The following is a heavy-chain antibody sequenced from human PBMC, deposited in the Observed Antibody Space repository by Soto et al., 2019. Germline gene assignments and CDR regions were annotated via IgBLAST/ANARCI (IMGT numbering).Heavy chain of an antibody. CDR3: ARDGARYCISTSFSDY. V-gene: IGHV1-18*01. CDR1: GYTFTSYG. D-gene: IGHD2-2*01. Sequence: ASVKVSCKASGYTFTSYGISWVRQAPGQGLEWMGWISAYNGSTNYAQKLQGRVTMTTDTSTSTAYMELRSLRSDDTAVYYCARDGARYCISTSFSDYWGQGTLVTVSS. CDR2: ISAYNGST. J-gene: IGHJ4*02.